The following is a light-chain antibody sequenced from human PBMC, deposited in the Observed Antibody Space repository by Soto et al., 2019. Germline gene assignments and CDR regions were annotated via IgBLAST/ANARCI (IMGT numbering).Light chain of an antibody. CDR2: SNN. J-gene: IGLJ1*01. Sequence: QSVLTQPPSASGTPGQMVTISCSGSSSNIGSNTVNWYQQLPGTAPKLLIYSNNQRPSGVPDRFSGSKSGTSASLAISGLQSEDEADYYCAAWDDSRDVFGTGTKLTVL. CDR3: AAWDDSRDV. CDR1: SSNIGSNT. V-gene: IGLV1-44*01.